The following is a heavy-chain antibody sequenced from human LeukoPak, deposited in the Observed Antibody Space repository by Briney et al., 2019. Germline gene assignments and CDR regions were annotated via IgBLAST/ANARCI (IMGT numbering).Heavy chain of an antibody. J-gene: IGHJ4*02. D-gene: IGHD1-26*01. Sequence: GGSLRLSCAASGFTFSSYGMHWVRQAPGKGLEWVAVISYDGSNKYYADSVKGRFTISRDNSKNALYLQMNSLRAEDTAVYYCAKDLSGVGATSVLDYWGQGTLVTVSS. V-gene: IGHV3-30*18. CDR1: GFTFSSYG. CDR2: ISYDGSNK. CDR3: AKDLSGVGATSVLDY.